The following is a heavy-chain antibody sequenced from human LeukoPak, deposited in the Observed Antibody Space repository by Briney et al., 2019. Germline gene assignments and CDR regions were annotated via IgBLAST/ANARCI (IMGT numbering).Heavy chain of an antibody. J-gene: IGHJ1*01. CDR1: GFTFSSYS. D-gene: IGHD4-23*01. Sequence: PGGSLRLSCAASGFTFSSYSMNWVRQAPGKGLEWVSSISSSSSYIYYADSVKGRFTVSRDNAKNSLYLQMNSLRAEDTAVYYCAPYPLGGDFQHWGQGTLVTVSS. CDR2: ISSSSSYI. CDR3: APYPLGGDFQH. V-gene: IGHV3-21*01.